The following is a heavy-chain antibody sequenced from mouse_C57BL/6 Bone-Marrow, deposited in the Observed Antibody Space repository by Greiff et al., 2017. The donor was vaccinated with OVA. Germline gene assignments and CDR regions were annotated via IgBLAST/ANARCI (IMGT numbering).Heavy chain of an antibody. J-gene: IGHJ2*01. CDR1: GFTFSSYA. V-gene: IGHV5-4*01. CDR2: ISAGGSYT. D-gene: IGHD1-1*01. Sequence: EVQLQESGGGLVKPGGSLKLSCAASGFTFSSYAMSWVRQTPEKRLEWVATISAGGSYTYYPDNVKGRFTISRDNAKNNRYLQMGQLKSEDTAMYYCAREATVVHFDYWGQGTTLTVSA. CDR3: AREATVVHFDY.